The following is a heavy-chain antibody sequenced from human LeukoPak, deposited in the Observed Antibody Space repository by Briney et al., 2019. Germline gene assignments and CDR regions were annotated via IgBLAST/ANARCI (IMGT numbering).Heavy chain of an antibody. D-gene: IGHD3-22*01. J-gene: IGHJ4*02. CDR1: GFTFSSHS. Sequence: GGSLRLSCAASGFTFSSHSMNWVRQAPGKGLEWVTYISSSSSTIYYADSVKGRFTISRDNAKNSLYLQMNSLRAEDTAVYYCARGAYYYEDWGQGTLVTVSS. CDR3: ARGAYYYED. CDR2: ISSSSSTI. V-gene: IGHV3-48*01.